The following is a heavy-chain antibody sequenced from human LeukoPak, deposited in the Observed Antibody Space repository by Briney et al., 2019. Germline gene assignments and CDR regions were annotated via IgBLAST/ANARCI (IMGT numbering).Heavy chain of an antibody. CDR3: AKVGYSSGRYGTHFDY. Sequence: GGSLRLSCAAPGFTFSSYAMSWVRQAPGKGLEWVSAISGSGGSTYYADSVKGRFTISRDNSKNTLYLQMNSLRAEDTAVYYCAKVGYSSGRYGTHFDYWGQGTLVTVSS. V-gene: IGHV3-23*01. CDR2: ISGSGGST. J-gene: IGHJ4*02. D-gene: IGHD6-19*01. CDR1: GFTFSSYA.